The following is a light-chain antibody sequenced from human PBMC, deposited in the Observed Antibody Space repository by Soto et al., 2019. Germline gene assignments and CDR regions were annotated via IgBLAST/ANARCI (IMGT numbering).Light chain of an antibody. V-gene: IGKV1-5*01. CDR1: QSMNDW. Sequence: DIQMTQSPSTLSASVGVRVTITCRASQSMNDWLAWYQQKPGKPPKVLIYDASSLQSGVPSRFSGSGPGTEFTLTIGSLQPDDVAASYCLRYNAFSQTFGQGTKVEI. J-gene: IGKJ1*01. CDR3: LRYNAFSQT. CDR2: DAS.